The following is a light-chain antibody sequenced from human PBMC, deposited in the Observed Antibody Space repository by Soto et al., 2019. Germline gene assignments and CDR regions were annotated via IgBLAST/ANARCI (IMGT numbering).Light chain of an antibody. J-gene: IGLJ2*01. CDR2: HDS. Sequence: SSELTQPPSVSVAPGKTARITCGGNNMGSKSVHWYQQKPGQAPVLVIYHDSVRPSGIPERFSGSNSGNTATLTINSVEAGDEADYYCQVWDSSSHHVVFGGGTKVTVL. CDR1: NMGSKS. CDR3: QVWDSSSHHVV. V-gene: IGLV3-21*04.